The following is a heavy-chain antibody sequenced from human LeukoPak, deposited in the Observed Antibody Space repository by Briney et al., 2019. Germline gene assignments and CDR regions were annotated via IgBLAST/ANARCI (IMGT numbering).Heavy chain of an antibody. Sequence: PGGSLRLSRAASGFTFSSYGMHWVRQAPGKGLEWVAVISYDGSNKYYADSVKGRFTISRDNSKNTLYLQMNSLRAEDTAVYYCAKDPAPEGWGYFDYWGQGTLVTVSS. J-gene: IGHJ4*02. D-gene: IGHD1-26*01. CDR2: ISYDGSNK. V-gene: IGHV3-30*18. CDR3: AKDPAPEGWGYFDY. CDR1: GFTFSSYG.